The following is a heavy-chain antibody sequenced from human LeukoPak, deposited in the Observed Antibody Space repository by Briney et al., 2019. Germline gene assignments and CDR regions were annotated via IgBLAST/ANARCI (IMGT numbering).Heavy chain of an antibody. J-gene: IGHJ6*02. CDR3: AKANVGTGSSGSSSWYPYYYGMDV. CDR1: GFTFSSYW. Sequence: PGGSLRLSCAASGFTFSSYWMHWVRQAPGKGLVWVSRINSDGSSTRYADSVKGRFTISRDNAKNSLCLQMNSLRAEDTAVYYCAKANVGTGSSGSSSWYPYYYGMDVWGQGTTVTVSS. D-gene: IGHD6-13*01. CDR2: INSDGSST. V-gene: IGHV3-74*01.